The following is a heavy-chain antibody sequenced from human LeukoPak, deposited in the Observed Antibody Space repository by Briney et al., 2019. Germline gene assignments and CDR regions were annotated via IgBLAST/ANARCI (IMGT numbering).Heavy chain of an antibody. CDR1: GGSISTSNYY. Sequence: PSETLSLTCTVSGGSISTSNYYWGWVRQPPGKGLEWIGNIFYSGSTYYSPSLKSRVTISLDTSRNQFSLKLSSVTAADTAVYYCARTHNPGYCSGGSCYPDFAPWDNWFDPWGQGTLVTVSS. V-gene: IGHV4-39*07. D-gene: IGHD2-15*01. CDR2: IFYSGST. CDR3: ARTHNPGYCSGGSCYPDFAPWDNWFDP. J-gene: IGHJ5*02.